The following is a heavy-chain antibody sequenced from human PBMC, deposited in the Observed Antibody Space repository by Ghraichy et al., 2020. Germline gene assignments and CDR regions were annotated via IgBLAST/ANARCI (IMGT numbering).Heavy chain of an antibody. V-gene: IGHV4-39*01. CDR3: ARRCHSTADVPY. CDR2: FYYTGDT. Sequence: SETLSLTCTVSGGSFSSSNHYWVWIRQPPGKGLEWVGSFYYTGDTYSNPSLKSRVTISVDTSKNQFSLKLSSVTAADTAVYYCARRCHSTADVPYWGQGTLVTVSS. CDR1: GGSFSSSNHY. J-gene: IGHJ4*02. D-gene: IGHD2-21*02.